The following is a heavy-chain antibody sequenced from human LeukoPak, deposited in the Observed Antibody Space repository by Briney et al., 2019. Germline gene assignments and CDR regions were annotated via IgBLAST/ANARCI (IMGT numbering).Heavy chain of an antibody. D-gene: IGHD6-19*01. J-gene: IGHJ4*02. CDR1: GFTFSSYE. Sequence: GGSLRLSCAASGFTFSSYEMNWVRQAPGKGLEWVSTISGSGSCISTYYADSGKVRFTIYRDNSKNTLYLDMNSQRAEDTAVYYCAKEGATGYSSGWYTYDNYFDYWGQGTLVTVSS. CDR2: ISGSGSCIST. V-gene: IGHV3-23*01. CDR3: AKEGATGYSSGWYTYDNYFDY.